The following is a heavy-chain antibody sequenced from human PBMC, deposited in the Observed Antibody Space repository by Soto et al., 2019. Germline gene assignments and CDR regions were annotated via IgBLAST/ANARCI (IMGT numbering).Heavy chain of an antibody. CDR1: GFSLSNIGAG. V-gene: IGHV2-5*02. CDR2: IYWGYDK. CDR3: AYIAYANCWQIIES. Sequence: QITVKESSPTLVKPTQTLTLTCTFSGFSLSNIGAGVGWIRQPPGKALEWLALIYWGYDKRYNSSLKTRLTITKDTAKNQVVLTVANMDPADTGTYYCAYIAYANCWQIIESWGQGTLVTVSS. D-gene: IGHD2-2*01. J-gene: IGHJ4*02.